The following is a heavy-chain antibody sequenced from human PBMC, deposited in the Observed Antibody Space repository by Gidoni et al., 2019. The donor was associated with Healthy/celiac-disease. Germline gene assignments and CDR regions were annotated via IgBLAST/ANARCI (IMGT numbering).Heavy chain of an antibody. CDR3: AKGLVSWYSNYFDY. Sequence: QVQLVESGGGVVQPGRSLRLSCAASGFPFSSYGMHWVRQAPGKGLEWVAVISYDGSNKYYADSVKGRFTISRDNSKNTLYLQMNSLRAEDTAVYYCAKGLVSWYSNYFDYWGQGTLVTVSS. J-gene: IGHJ4*02. V-gene: IGHV3-30*18. CDR2: ISYDGSNK. D-gene: IGHD2-15*01. CDR1: GFPFSSYG.